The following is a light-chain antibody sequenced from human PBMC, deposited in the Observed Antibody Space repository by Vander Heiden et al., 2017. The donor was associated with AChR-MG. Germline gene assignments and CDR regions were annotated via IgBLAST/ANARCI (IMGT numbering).Light chain of an antibody. J-gene: IGKJ4*01. Sequence: DVQLTQSQSFLSASVVDRVIITCRPSQGINIFLAWYQQLPGRVPKLLIYAASILQSGVPSRFAGSGSGTEFTLTITSLQPEDFATYFCQQLYSYPVTFGGGTKVEIK. CDR1: QGINIF. CDR3: QQLYSYPVT. CDR2: AAS. V-gene: IGKV1-9*01.